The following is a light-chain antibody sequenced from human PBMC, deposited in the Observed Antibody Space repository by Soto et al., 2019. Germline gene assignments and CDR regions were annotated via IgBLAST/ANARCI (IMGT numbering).Light chain of an antibody. CDR2: DTS. Sequence: EIVLTQSPGILSLSPGERATLSCRASQTLSNSFIAWYQQKPGQAPRLLIYDTSSRATGVPDRYSASGSGTDFTLTISRLEPEDFAVFFCQQYGTSEIILGQGTRLEIK. V-gene: IGKV3-20*01. CDR1: QTLSNSF. J-gene: IGKJ5*01. CDR3: QQYGTSEII.